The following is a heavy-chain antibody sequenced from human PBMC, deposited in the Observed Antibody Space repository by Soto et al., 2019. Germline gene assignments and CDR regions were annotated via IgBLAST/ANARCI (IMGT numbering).Heavy chain of an antibody. CDR1: GFTFTEFY. J-gene: IGHJ4*02. Sequence: EVQLVQSGGGLVQPGGSLRLSCVGSGFTFTEFYMNWVRQAPGKGLEWVANIRPDGTETNYVESVRGRFTTSRDNAKNSLFLQMNSLRADDTALSYCAGWGGHDYNYWGQGILVTVSS. CDR3: AGWGGHDYNY. D-gene: IGHD4-4*01. CDR2: IRPDGTET. V-gene: IGHV3-7*03.